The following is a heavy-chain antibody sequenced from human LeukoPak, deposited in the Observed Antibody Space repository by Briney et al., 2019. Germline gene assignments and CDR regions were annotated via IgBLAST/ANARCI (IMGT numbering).Heavy chain of an antibody. CDR2: SSTSSSYI. CDR1: GFTFSSYS. D-gene: IGHD1-26*01. CDR3: ARDPENISGSHSHFDL. J-gene: IGHJ2*01. V-gene: IGHV3-21*01. Sequence: GGSLRLSCAASGFTFSSYSMNWVRQAPGKGLEWVSSSSTSSSYIYYADSVKGRFTISRDNAKNSLYLQMNSLRAEDTAVYYCARDPENISGSHSHFDLWGRGTLVTVSS.